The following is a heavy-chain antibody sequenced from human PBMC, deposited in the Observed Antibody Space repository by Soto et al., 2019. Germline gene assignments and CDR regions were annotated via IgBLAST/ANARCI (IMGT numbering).Heavy chain of an antibody. Sequence: GGSLRLSCAASGFTFSSYSMNWVRQAPGKGLEWVSSISSSSSYIYYADSVKGGFTISRDNAKNSLYLQMNSLRAEDTAVYYCARDKPPGDSSGYYYVGGIDYWGQGTLVTVSS. J-gene: IGHJ4*02. CDR3: ARDKPPGDSSGYYYVGGIDY. V-gene: IGHV3-21*01. CDR1: GFTFSSYS. D-gene: IGHD3-22*01. CDR2: ISSSSSYI.